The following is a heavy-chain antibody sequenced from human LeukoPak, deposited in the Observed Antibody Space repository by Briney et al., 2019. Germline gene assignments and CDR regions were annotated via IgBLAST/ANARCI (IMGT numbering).Heavy chain of an antibody. V-gene: IGHV1-2*02. J-gene: IGHJ6*02. CDR1: GYTFTGYY. D-gene: IGHD3/OR15-3a*01. Sequence: ASVKVSCKASGYTFTGYYMHWVRQAPGQGLEWMGWINPNSGGTNYAQKFQGRGTMTRDTSISTAYMELSRLRSDDTAVYYCARAELDVDWYYYYGMDVWGQGTTVTVSS. CDR2: INPNSGGT. CDR3: ARAELDVDWYYYYGMDV.